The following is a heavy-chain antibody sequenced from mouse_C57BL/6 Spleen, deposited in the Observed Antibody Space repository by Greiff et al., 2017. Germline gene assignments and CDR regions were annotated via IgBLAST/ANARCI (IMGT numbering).Heavy chain of an antibody. D-gene: IGHD2-3*01. Sequence: VQLKESGPGLVKPSQSLSLTCSVTGYSITSGYYWNWIRQFPGNKLEWMGYISYDGSNNYNPSLKNRISITRDTSKNQFFLKLNSVTTEDTATYYCAREDDGYSFAYWGQGTLVTVSA. CDR3: AREDDGYSFAY. CDR1: GYSITSGYY. CDR2: ISYDGSN. J-gene: IGHJ3*01. V-gene: IGHV3-6*01.